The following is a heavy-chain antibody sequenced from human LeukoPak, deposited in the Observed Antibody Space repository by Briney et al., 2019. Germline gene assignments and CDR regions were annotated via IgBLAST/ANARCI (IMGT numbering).Heavy chain of an antibody. D-gene: IGHD4-11*01. CDR1: GYTFTSYG. J-gene: IGHJ1*01. CDR3: ARDKAVTTERTQYFHH. Sequence: ASVKVSCKASGYTFTSYGISWVRQAPGQGLEWMGWISAYNGNTNYAQEFQFRVTMTTDTSTSTAYMELRGLTSDDTAVYYCARDKAVTTERTQYFHHWGQGTLVTVSS. V-gene: IGHV1-18*01. CDR2: ISAYNGNT.